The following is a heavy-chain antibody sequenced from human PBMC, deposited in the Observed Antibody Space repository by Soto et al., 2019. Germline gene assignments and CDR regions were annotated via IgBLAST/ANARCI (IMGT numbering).Heavy chain of an antibody. J-gene: IGHJ6*02. V-gene: IGHV4-34*01. CDR1: GGSFSGYY. CDR3: ARGFSSGWYGAEYYYGMDV. Sequence: SETLSLTCAVYGGSFSGYYWSWIRQPPGKGLEWIGEINHSGSTNYNPSLKSRVTISVDTSKNQFSLKLSSVTAADTAVYYCARGFSSGWYGAEYYYGMDVWGQGTTVTVSS. D-gene: IGHD6-19*01. CDR2: INHSGST.